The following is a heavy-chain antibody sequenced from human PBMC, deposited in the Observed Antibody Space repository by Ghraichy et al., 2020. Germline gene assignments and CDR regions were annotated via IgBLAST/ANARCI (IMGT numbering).Heavy chain of an antibody. CDR1: GGSISSGGYS. CDR3: AREGWDSSGHPI. CDR2: IYYSGST. J-gene: IGHJ3*02. Sequence: SETLSLTCAVSGGSISSGGYSWSWIRQPPGKGLEWIGYIYYSGSTYYNPSLKSRVTISVDTSKNQFSLKLSSVTAADTAVYYCAREGWDSSGHPIWGQGTMVTVSS. D-gene: IGHD3-22*01. V-gene: IGHV4-30-4*07.